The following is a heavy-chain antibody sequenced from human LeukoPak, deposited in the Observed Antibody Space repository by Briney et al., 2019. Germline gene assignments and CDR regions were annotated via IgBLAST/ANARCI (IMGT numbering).Heavy chain of an antibody. J-gene: IGHJ4*02. CDR3: ARAAPNYDFWSGYFAGQGVFDY. V-gene: IGHV3-23*01. CDR2: ISGSGGST. D-gene: IGHD3-3*01. CDR1: GFTFSSYA. Sequence: PGGSLRLSCAASGFTFSSYAMSWVRQAPGKGLEWVSAISGSGGSTNYADSVKGRFTISRDNSKNTLYLQMNSLRAEDTAVYYCARAAPNYDFWSGYFAGQGVFDYWGQGTLVTVSS.